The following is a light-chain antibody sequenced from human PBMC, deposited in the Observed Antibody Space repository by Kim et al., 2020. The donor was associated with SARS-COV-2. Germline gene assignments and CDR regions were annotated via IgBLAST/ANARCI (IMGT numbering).Light chain of an antibody. J-gene: IGKJ1*01. CDR2: LGS. Sequence: PTSITCRSSQRLRDSEGYHCLDWYLQKPGQSPRLLISLGSKRASGVPDRFSGSASGLNFTLKISRVEADDVGVYYCMQALQTPLTFGQGTKVDIK. CDR3: MQALQTPLT. V-gene: IGKV2-28*01. CDR1: QRLRDSEGYHC.